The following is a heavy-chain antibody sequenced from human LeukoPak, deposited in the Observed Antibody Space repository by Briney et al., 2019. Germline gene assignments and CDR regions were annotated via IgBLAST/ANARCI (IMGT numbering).Heavy chain of an antibody. D-gene: IGHD7-27*01. CDR2: IYYNGNT. Sequence: SETLSLTCTVSGGSISSGGYYWRWIRQHPGEGLELLGYIYYNGNTYYNPSLKGRVTISLDTSKKQFSLTVRSVTAADTAIYYCARDPQLGIGRPSDDFDIWGQGTMVTVSS. V-gene: IGHV4-31*03. CDR3: ARDPQLGIGRPSDDFDI. CDR1: GGSISSGGYY. J-gene: IGHJ3*02.